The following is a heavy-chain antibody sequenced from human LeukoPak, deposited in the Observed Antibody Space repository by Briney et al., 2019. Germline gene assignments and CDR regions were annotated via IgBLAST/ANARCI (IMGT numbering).Heavy chain of an antibody. V-gene: IGHV5-51*01. D-gene: IGHD5-24*01. CDR2: IHPGDSDT. CDR1: GYSFTSYW. CDR3: ATHPGGLQSGFDN. J-gene: IGHJ4*02. Sequence: PGESLKISYKGSGYSFTSYWIGWVRQMPGKVLEYMGIIHPGDSDTRYSPSFQGQVTISVDRSSSTAYIQWSRLKASDTAMYYCATHPGGLQSGFDNWGQGTLVTVSS.